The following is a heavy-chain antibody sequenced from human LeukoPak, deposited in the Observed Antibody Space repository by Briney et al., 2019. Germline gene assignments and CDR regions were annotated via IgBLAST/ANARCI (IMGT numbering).Heavy chain of an antibody. CDR3: ARWVVAADYYYYMDV. V-gene: IGHV4-39*01. CDR1: GGSISSSSYY. Sequence: SETQSLTCTVSGGSISSSSYYWGWIRQPPGKGLEWIGSIYYSGSTYYNPSLKSRVIISVDTSKNQFSLKLSSVTAADTAVYYCARWVVAADYYYYMDVWGKGTTVTVSS. D-gene: IGHD2-15*01. CDR2: IYYSGST. J-gene: IGHJ6*03.